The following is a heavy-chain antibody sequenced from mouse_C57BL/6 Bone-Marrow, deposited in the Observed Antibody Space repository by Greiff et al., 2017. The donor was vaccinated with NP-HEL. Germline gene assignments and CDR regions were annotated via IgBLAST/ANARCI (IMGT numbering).Heavy chain of an antibody. CDR3: ARRARHYYAMDY. Sequence: DVMLVESGGGLVQPGGSLSLSCAASGFTFTDYYMSWVRQPPGKALEWLGFIRNKANGYTTEYSASVKGRFTISRDNSQSILYLQMNALRAEDSATYYCARRARHYYAMDYWGQGTSVTVSS. CDR1: GFTFTDYY. D-gene: IGHD3-3*01. CDR2: IRNKANGYTT. J-gene: IGHJ4*01. V-gene: IGHV7-3*01.